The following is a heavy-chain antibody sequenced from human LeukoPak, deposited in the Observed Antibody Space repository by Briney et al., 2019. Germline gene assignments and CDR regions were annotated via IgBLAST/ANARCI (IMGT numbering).Heavy chain of an antibody. Sequence: GGSLRLSCAASGFTFSSYWMSWVRQAPGKGLEWVANIKQDGNEKYYVDSVKGRFTISRDNAKNSLYLQMNSLRAEDTAVYYCAREGPGVVGATIWLWGQGTLVTVSS. J-gene: IGHJ4*02. CDR2: IKQDGNEK. CDR3: AREGPGVVGATIWL. CDR1: GFTFSSYW. V-gene: IGHV3-7*01. D-gene: IGHD1-26*01.